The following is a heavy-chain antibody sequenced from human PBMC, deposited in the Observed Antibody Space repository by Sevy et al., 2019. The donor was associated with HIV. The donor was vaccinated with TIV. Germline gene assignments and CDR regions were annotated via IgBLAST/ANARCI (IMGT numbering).Heavy chain of an antibody. V-gene: IGHV1-8*02. CDR3: ASGGSGYVWNYEYYYYGMDV. CDR1: GDTFITYD. CDR2: MSPKSGNT. D-gene: IGHD3-3*01. Sequence: GAVKVSCKASGDTFITYDINWVRQATGQGLEWTGWMSPKSGNTGFEQQFQGRLTMSRDISISTAYMELSSLRSEDTAVCYSASGGSGYVWNYEYYYYGMDVWGQGTTVPVSS. J-gene: IGHJ6*02.